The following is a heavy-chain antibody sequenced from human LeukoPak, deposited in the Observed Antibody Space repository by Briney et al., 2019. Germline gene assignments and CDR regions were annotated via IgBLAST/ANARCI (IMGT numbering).Heavy chain of an antibody. CDR2: IYYSESN. CDR3: ARDGGDGYFDY. J-gene: IGHJ4*02. V-gene: IGHV4-31*03. Sequence: SQALSLTCTVSGGSISRGGYFWSWIRQHPGKGLEWIGYIYYSESNYYDPSLKSRVTISVDTSKDQFSLKLSSVTAADTAMYYCARDGGDGYFDYWGQGTLVTVSS. D-gene: IGHD3-16*01. CDR1: GGSISRGGYF.